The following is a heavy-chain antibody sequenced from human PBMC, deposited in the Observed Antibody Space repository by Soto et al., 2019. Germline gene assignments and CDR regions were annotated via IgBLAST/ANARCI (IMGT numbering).Heavy chain of an antibody. CDR1: GFTFGSYA. V-gene: IGHV3-23*01. CDR2: ISGTGDSS. D-gene: IGHD3-3*01. CDR3: ANSFWSGYSPLDY. Sequence: EVQLLESGGGLVQPGGSLRLSCAASGFTFGSYAMSWVRQAPGKGLEWVSLISGTGDSSEYANSVKGRFTISRDYSKTTVFLQMNSLRAEDTAVYFCANSFWSGYSPLDYWGQGTLVTVSS. J-gene: IGHJ4*02.